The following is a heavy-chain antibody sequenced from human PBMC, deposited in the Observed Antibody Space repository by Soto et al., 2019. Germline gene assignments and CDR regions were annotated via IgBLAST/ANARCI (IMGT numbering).Heavy chain of an antibody. Sequence: ASVKVSCKASGYTFTSYAMHWVRQAPGQRLEWMGWINAGNGNTKYSQKFQGRVTITRDTSASTAYMELSSLRSEDTAVYYCARAPLCSSPSCSRWFEPLGQGTLVTGSS. CDR3: ARAPLCSSPSCSRWFEP. D-gene: IGHD2-2*01. J-gene: IGHJ5*02. CDR2: INAGNGNT. CDR1: GYTFTSYA. V-gene: IGHV1-3*01.